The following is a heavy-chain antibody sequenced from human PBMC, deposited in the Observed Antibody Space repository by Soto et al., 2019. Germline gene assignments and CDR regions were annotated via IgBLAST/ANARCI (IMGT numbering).Heavy chain of an antibody. V-gene: IGHV4-31*03. CDR1: GGSNSSGGYY. D-gene: IGHD3-9*01. CDR2: IYYSGST. J-gene: IGHJ2*01. CDR3: AREHYDILTGYYPGGYFDL. Sequence: QVQLQESGPGLVKPSQTLSLTCTVSGGSNSSGGYYWSWIRQHPGKGLEWIGYIYYSGSTYYNPSLKSRVTISVDTSKNQFSLKLSSVTAADTAVYYCAREHYDILTGYYPGGYFDLWGRGTLVTVSS.